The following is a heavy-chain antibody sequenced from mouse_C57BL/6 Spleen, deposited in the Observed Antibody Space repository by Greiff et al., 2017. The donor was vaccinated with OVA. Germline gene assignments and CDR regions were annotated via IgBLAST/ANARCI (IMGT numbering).Heavy chain of an antibody. J-gene: IGHJ3*01. CDR1: GFTFSSYA. Sequence: EVQRVESGGGLVKPGGSLKLSCAASGFTFSSYAMSWVRQTPEKRLEWVATISDGGCYTYYPDNVKGRFTISRDTAKNHLYLQMSHLKSEDTAMYYCARDGTVVATRAWFADWGQGTLVTVAA. V-gene: IGHV5-4*01. CDR2: ISDGGCYT. CDR3: ARDGTVVATRAWFAD. D-gene: IGHD1-1*01.